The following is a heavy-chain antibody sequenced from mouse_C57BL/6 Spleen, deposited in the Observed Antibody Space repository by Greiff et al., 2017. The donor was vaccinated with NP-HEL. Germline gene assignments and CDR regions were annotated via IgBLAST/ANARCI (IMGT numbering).Heavy chain of an antibody. CDR3: SRVNYAGVGYYDV. V-gene: IGHV5-4*03. Sequence: DVKLVESGGGLVKPGGSLKLSCAASGFTFSSYAMPWVRQTPEQRLEWVATISAGGSYTYYPDNVTGRFTISRDNAKNTLYLQMSHLKSEDTAVYYCSRVNYAGVGYYDVWGTGTTVTVSS. D-gene: IGHD2-4*01. J-gene: IGHJ1*03. CDR1: GFTFSSYA. CDR2: ISAGGSYT.